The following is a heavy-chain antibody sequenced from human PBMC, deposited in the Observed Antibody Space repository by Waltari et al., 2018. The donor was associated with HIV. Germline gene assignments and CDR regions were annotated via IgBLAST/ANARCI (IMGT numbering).Heavy chain of an antibody. D-gene: IGHD4-17*01. Sequence: QVQLQESGPGLVKPSQNLSLTCAVSGYSTSSSNWWGWIRLRPGKGLEWIGYIYYSGSIYYNPSLKSRVTMSVDTSKNQFSLKLSSVTAVDTAVYYCARTSTNYGGKFLAGMDVWGQGTTVTVSS. CDR2: IYYSGSI. CDR1: GYSTSSSNW. J-gene: IGHJ6*02. CDR3: ARTSTNYGGKFLAGMDV. V-gene: IGHV4-28*02.